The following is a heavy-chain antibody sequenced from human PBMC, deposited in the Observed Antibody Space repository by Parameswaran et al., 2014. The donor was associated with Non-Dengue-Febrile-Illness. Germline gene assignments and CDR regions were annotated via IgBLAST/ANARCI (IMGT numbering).Heavy chain of an antibody. D-gene: IGHD6-13*01. CDR3: ASGYSSSWYSRYYYYYGMDV. V-gene: IGHV3-30*04. J-gene: IGHJ6*02. CDR2: ISYDGSNK. CDR1: GFTFSSYA. Sequence: SLKISCAASGFTFSSYAMHWVRQAPGKGLEWVAVISYDGSNKYYADSVKGRFTISRDNSKNTLYLQMNSLRAEDTAVYYCASGYSSSWYSRYYYYYGMDVWGQGTTVTVSS.